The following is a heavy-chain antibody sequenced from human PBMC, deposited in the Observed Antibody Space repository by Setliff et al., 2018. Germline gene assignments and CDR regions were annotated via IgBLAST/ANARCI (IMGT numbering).Heavy chain of an antibody. CDR2: IYGGGSST. J-gene: IGHJ4*02. Sequence: GGSLRLSCAASGFNLNVYTMEWVRQAPGKGLEWVSIIYGGGSSTHYVDSVKGRFTIPRDNSKRTLFLQMNSLRVEDTAIYYCAKYLGNHFDSWGQGILVTVSS. V-gene: IGHV3-NL1*01. CDR1: GFNLNVYT. CDR3: AKYLGNHFDS. D-gene: IGHD4-4*01.